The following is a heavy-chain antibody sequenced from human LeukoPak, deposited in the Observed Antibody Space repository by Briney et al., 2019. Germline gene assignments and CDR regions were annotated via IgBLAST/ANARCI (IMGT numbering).Heavy chain of an antibody. J-gene: IGHJ3*01. Sequence: PGGSLRLSCAASGFTFDDYSMHWVRQRPGKGLEWVSLISWDGSDTDYGVSVKGRFSISRDNSQNSLYLHMNSLRTEDTALYYCAKDLNTAWGDAFDVWGQGTMVSVSS. CDR2: ISWDGSDT. D-gene: IGHD5-18*01. V-gene: IGHV3-43*01. CDR1: GFTFDDYS. CDR3: AKDLNTAWGDAFDV.